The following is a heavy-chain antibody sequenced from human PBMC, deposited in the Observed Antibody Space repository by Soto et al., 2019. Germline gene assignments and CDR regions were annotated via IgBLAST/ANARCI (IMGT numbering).Heavy chain of an antibody. Sequence: QVQLVQSGAEVKKPGASVKVSCKASGYTFTSYAMHWVRQAPGQRLEWMGWINAGNGNTKYSQKFQDRVTITRETSASTAYMETSSLRSEDTAVYDCAGGGIAVAGPYPDYWGQGTLVTVSS. CDR2: INAGNGNT. J-gene: IGHJ4*02. CDR3: AGGGIAVAGPYPDY. CDR1: GYTFTSYA. V-gene: IGHV1-3*01. D-gene: IGHD6-19*01.